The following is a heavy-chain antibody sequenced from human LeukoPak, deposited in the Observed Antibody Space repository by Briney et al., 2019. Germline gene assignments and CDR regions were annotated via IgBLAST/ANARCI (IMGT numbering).Heavy chain of an antibody. J-gene: IGHJ4*02. Sequence: GGSLRLSCAASGFSFSSYGMHWVRQAPGKGLEWVAVISYDGSNKYYADSVKGRFTISRDNSKNTLYLQMNSLRAEDTAVYYCAKDFEWELSWVLNYWGQGTLVTVSS. CDR2: ISYDGSNK. CDR1: GFSFSSYG. V-gene: IGHV3-30*18. D-gene: IGHD1-26*01. CDR3: AKDFEWELSWVLNY.